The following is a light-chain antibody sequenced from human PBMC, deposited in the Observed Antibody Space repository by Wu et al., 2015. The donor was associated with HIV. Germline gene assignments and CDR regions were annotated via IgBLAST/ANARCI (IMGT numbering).Light chain of an antibody. CDR2: GAS. CDR3: QQYGSSPGT. J-gene: IGKJ1*01. CDR1: QSVSSNF. V-gene: IGKV3-20*01. Sequence: EIVLTQSPGTLSVSPGERATLSCRTSQSVSSNFLAWYQQRPGQAPRLLMYGASSRATGIPDRFSGSGSGTDFTLTISRLEPEDFAVYYCQQYGSSPGTFGQGTKVEIK.